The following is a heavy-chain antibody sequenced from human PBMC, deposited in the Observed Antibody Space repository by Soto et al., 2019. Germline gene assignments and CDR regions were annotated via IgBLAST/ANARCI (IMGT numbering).Heavy chain of an antibody. CDR2: IRSKGNNYAT. V-gene: IGHV3-73*01. CDR1: GFTFSGSA. J-gene: IGHJ6*03. CDR3: SRQASDFWSGKPQYYMDV. D-gene: IGHD3-3*01. Sequence: EVQLVESGGGLVQPGGSLKLSCAASGFTFSGSAMHWVRQASGKGLEWVGRIRSKGNNYATAYGASLKGRFTISRDDSKNTAYLQMNSLNTEDTAAHYCSRQASDFWSGKPQYYMDVWGKGTTVTVSS.